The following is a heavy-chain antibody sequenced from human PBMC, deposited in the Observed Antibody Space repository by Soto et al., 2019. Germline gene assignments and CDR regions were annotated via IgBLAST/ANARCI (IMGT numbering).Heavy chain of an antibody. CDR1: GGTFSSSA. Sequence: QVQLVQSGAEMKEPGSSVKVSCKTSGGTFSSSAISWLLQAPGQGLEWMGGIIPLFRTPDYAQKFQGRGTIAADESTSTAYRELSSLRSEDTAVYYCARDNDRLQLGGNYYYILDVWGQGTTITVSS. CDR3: ARDNDRLQLGGNYYYILDV. CDR2: IIPLFRTP. D-gene: IGHD4-4*01. J-gene: IGHJ6*02. V-gene: IGHV1-69*12.